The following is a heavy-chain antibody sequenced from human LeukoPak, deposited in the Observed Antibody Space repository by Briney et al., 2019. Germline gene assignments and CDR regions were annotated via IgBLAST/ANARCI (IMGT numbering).Heavy chain of an antibody. D-gene: IGHD5-12*01. CDR3: VRDGGVSGYDLLDY. Sequence: GGSLRLSCAASGFAFSDYWMTWVRQAPGKGLEWVAHINQDGSKEHYMDSVKARFTISRDNAENSLSLQMNSLRAEDTAVYYCVRDGGVSGYDLLDYWGQGTLVTVSS. J-gene: IGHJ4*02. V-gene: IGHV3-7*01. CDR1: GFAFSDYW. CDR2: INQDGSKE.